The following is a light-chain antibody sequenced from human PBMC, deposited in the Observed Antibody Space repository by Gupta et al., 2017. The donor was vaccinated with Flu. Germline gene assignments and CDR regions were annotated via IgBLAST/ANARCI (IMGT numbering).Light chain of an antibody. J-gene: IGKJ2*01. CDR2: DAS. CDR3: QQENSLPYT. Sequence: DIQMTQSPSSLSASVGDRVTITCQASQDISNYLNWYQQKPGKAPKLLIDDASRVETGVPSRFSGSGSGTDFSITISSRQPEDVATYYCQQENSLPYTFGQGTKLEIK. CDR1: QDISNY. V-gene: IGKV1-33*01.